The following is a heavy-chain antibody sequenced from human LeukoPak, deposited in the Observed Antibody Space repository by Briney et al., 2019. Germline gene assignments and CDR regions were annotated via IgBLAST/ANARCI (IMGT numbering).Heavy chain of an antibody. J-gene: IGHJ4*02. CDR1: GASISTSSFY. CDR3: ARFDDLDY. Sequence: SETLSLTCSVSGASISTSSFYWGWIRQPPGKGLQWIGSFYYGANTYYTPSLKSRVTISVDASKNQFSLNLRSVTVADTAVYYCARFDDLDYWGQGTLVTVSS. D-gene: IGHD1-1*01. V-gene: IGHV4-39*01. CDR2: FYYGANT.